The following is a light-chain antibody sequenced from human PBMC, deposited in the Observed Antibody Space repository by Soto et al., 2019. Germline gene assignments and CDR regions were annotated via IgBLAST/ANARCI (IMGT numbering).Light chain of an antibody. V-gene: IGKV1-5*01. CDR2: DAS. Sequence: DIQMTQSPSTLSASVGDRVTITCRASQSISSWLAWYQQKPGKAPKLLIYDASSLESGVPSRFSGSGSGTEFTLTISSLQPDDFATYYCQHAYTTPDMYSFGQGTKLEFK. CDR3: QHAYTTPDMYS. J-gene: IGKJ2*03. CDR1: QSISSW.